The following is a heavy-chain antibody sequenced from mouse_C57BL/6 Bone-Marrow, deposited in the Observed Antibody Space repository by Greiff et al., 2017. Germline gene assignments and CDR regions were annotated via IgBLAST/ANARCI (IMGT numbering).Heavy chain of an antibody. V-gene: IGHV1-64*01. CDR1: GYTFTSYW. Sequence: VQLQQPGAELVKPGASVKLSCKASGYTFTSYWMHWVKQRPGQGLEWIGMIHPNSGSTNYNEKFKSKATLTVDKSSSTAYMQLSSLTSEDSAVYYCASRITPYYYAMDYWGQVTSVTVSS. D-gene: IGHD2-4*01. J-gene: IGHJ4*01. CDR2: IHPNSGST. CDR3: ASRITPYYYAMDY.